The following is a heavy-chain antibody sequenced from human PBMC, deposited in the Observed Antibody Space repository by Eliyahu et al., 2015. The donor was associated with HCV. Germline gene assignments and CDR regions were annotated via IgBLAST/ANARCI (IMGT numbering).Heavy chain of an antibody. CDR3: ARGTSGWWDL. V-gene: IGHV5-51*01. J-gene: IGHJ5*02. Sequence: EVQLVQSGAEAKKPGESLRISCKGSGYSFPTYWIGWVRQMPGEGLEWTGIINAGNSDTRYSPSFQGQVTISVDNSISTAYLQWNSLKASDTAIYYCARGTSGWWDLWGQGTLVTVSS. D-gene: IGHD6-19*01. CDR1: GYSFPTYW. CDR2: INAGNSDT.